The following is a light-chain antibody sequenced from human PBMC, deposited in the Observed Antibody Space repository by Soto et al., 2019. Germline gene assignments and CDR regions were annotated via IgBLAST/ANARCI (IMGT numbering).Light chain of an antibody. CDR2: GAS. V-gene: IGKV3-20*01. CDR1: QSVSRSY. Sequence: EIVLTQSPGTLSLSPGERATLSCRASQSVSRSYLAWYQQKPGQAPRLLIYGASSRATGIPDRFSGSGSGTDFTLTIIRLEPEDFAVYYCHQYGSSLPRTFGQGTKVEIK. CDR3: HQYGSSLPRT. J-gene: IGKJ1*01.